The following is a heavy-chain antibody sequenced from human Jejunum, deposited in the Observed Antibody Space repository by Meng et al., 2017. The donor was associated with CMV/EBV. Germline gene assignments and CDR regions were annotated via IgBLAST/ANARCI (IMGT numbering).Heavy chain of an antibody. CDR3: VRGRCTKTSCYTGALDR. D-gene: IGHD2-2*02. V-gene: IGHV4-4*02. CDR2: ISPTEAR. Sequence: SICRSHWWSWVRQSPGEGLGWIGEISPTEARNDNPSLKSRVTISVDSSKNQFSLMLTSVTAADTAVYYCVRGRCTKTSCYTGALDRWGQGTLVTVSS. J-gene: IGHJ5*02. CDR1: SICRSHW.